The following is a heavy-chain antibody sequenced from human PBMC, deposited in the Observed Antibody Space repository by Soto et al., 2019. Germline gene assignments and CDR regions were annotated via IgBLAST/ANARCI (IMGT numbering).Heavy chain of an antibody. CDR2: INPNSGGT. Sequence: ASVKVSCKASGYTFTGYYMHWVRQAPGQGLEWMGWINPNSGGTNYAQKFQGWVTMTRDTSIGTAYMELSRLRSDDTAVYYCARSFGHDLDIGYCSSTSCPEFWFDPWGQGTLVTVSS. CDR1: GYTFTGYY. J-gene: IGHJ5*02. V-gene: IGHV1-2*04. CDR3: ARSFGHDLDIGYCSSTSCPEFWFDP. D-gene: IGHD2-2*01.